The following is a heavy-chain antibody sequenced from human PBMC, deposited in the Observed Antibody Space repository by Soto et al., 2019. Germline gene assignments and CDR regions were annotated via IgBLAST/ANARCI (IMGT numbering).Heavy chain of an antibody. CDR3: AKSTGGTANGMDV. J-gene: IGHJ6*02. Sequence: EVRLVESGGDLVQPGRSLRLSCAASGFSFDDYAMHWVRQAPGKGLEWVSGIAWNGGSIGYADSVKGRFTISRDKAKNCLYLQMKSLRPEDTAFYYCAKSTGGTANGMDVWGQGTTVTVSS. CDR1: GFSFDDYA. D-gene: IGHD2-8*02. CDR2: IAWNGGSI. V-gene: IGHV3-9*01.